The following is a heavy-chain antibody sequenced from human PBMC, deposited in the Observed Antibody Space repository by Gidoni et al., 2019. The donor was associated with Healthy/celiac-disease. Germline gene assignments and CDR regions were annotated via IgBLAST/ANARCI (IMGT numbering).Heavy chain of an antibody. D-gene: IGHD3-9*01. V-gene: IGHV3-23*04. Sequence: EVQLVESGGGLAQTGGSLRLSCSGSVLTFSSYAMRWVRQAPGKGLEWVSSISGSGGSAYYADSVKGRFTISRDNSKNTLYLQMNSLRAEDTAVYYCALLSTDILTGVDPWGQGTLVTVSS. CDR2: ISGSGGSA. CDR3: ALLSTDILTGVDP. CDR1: VLTFSSYA. J-gene: IGHJ5*02.